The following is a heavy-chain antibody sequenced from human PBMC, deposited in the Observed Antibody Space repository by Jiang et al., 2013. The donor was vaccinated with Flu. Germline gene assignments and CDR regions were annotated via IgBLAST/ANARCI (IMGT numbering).Heavy chain of an antibody. J-gene: IGHJ4*02. D-gene: IGHD1-26*01. CDR1: GGSISSYY. CDR2: IYYSGST. CDR3: ARGRWELLLDY. Sequence: TLSLTCTVSGGSISSYYWSWIRQPPGKGLEWIGYIYYSGSTNYNPSLKSRVTISVDTSKNQFSLKLSSVTAADTAVYYCARGRWELLLDYWGQGTLVTVSS. V-gene: IGHV4-59*01.